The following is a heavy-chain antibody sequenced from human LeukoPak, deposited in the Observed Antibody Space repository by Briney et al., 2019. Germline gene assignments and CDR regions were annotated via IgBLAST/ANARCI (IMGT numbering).Heavy chain of an antibody. D-gene: IGHD2-2*03. CDR2: IYYSGST. CDR3: ARAYGYCSSTSCLYYYYGMDV. V-gene: IGHV4-59*01. CDR1: GGSISSYY. Sequence: SSETLSLTCTVSGGSISSYYWRWIRQPPGKGLEWIGYIYYSGSTNYNPSLKSRVTISVDTSKNQFSLKLSSVTAADTAVYYCARAYGYCSSTSCLYYYYGMDVWGQGTTVTVSS. J-gene: IGHJ6*02.